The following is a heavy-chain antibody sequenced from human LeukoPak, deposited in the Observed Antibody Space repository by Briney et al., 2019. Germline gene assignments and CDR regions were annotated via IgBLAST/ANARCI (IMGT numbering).Heavy chain of an antibody. V-gene: IGHV1-2*02. CDR2: IHPNNGDT. CDR3: ARDGPAQMVDLDY. J-gene: IGHJ4*02. CDR1: GYTFSGTGWY. D-gene: IGHD3-10*01. Sequence: ASVKVSCKASGYTFSGTGWYLYWLRQAPGQGLECMGWIHPNNGDTAYAQKFEGRVAMTRDTSISTAYMELRRLRPDDTAVYFCARDGPAQMVDLDYWGQGALVTVSS.